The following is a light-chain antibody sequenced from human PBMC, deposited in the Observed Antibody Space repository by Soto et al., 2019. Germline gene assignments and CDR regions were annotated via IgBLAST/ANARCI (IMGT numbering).Light chain of an antibody. V-gene: IGKV1-39*01. Sequence: DIQMTQSPSSLSAAVVDRVTITFRASRTVTNYLYWYHQQPGKAPKLLIHSTSTLQTEVPSRFSGSGSGTDFTLTINSLQPEDFGTYYCQQSYSFPRTFGQGTKVDIK. CDR3: QQSYSFPRT. CDR1: RTVTNY. J-gene: IGKJ1*01. CDR2: STS.